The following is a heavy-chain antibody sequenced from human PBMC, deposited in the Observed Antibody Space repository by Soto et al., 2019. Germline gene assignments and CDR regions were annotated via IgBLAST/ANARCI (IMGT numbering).Heavy chain of an antibody. D-gene: IGHD2-2*02. Sequence: ASVEVSCEASGYTFTSYGISWVRQAPGEGLEGMGWISAYNGNTNYAQKLQGRVTMTTDTSTSTAYMELRSLRSDDTAVYYCAREAPVVPAALRFHPTRYYYGMDVWGPGTPLTVSS. CDR3: AREAPVVPAALRFHPTRYYYGMDV. CDR2: ISAYNGNT. J-gene: IGHJ6*02. V-gene: IGHV1-18*04. CDR1: GYTFTSYG.